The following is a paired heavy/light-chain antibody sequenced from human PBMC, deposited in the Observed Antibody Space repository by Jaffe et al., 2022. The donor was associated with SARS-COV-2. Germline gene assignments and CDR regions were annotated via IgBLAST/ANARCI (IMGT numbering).Light chain of an antibody. J-gene: IGLJ3*02. CDR3: GTWDSSLSAGV. CDR1: SSNIGNNY. CDR2: DNN. Sequence: QSVLTQPPSVSAAPGQKVTISCSGSSSNIGNNYVSWYQQLPGTAPKLLIYDNNKRPSGIPDRFSGSKSGTSATLGITGLQTGDEADYYCGTWDSSLSAGVFGGGTKLTV. V-gene: IGLV1-51*01.
Heavy chain of an antibody. CDR3: ARPSYAGIAVAGFDY. V-gene: IGHV4-39*01. CDR1: GGSISSSSYY. D-gene: IGHD6-19*01. CDR2: IYYSGST. J-gene: IGHJ4*02. Sequence: QLQLQESGPGLVKPSETLSLTCTVSGGSISSSSYYWGWIRQLPGKGLEWIGSIYYSGSTYYNPSLKSRVTISVDTSKNQFSLKLSSVTAADAAVYYCARPSYAGIAVAGFDYWGQGTLVTVSS.